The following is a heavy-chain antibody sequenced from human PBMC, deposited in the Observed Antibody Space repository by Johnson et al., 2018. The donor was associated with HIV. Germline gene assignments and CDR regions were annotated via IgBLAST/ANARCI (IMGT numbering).Heavy chain of an antibody. CDR2: IHYDGSNN. D-gene: IGHD2-15*01. CDR1: GLTFSSYG. CDR3: AKEEDIWRLGLYRAFDI. V-gene: IGHV3-30*02. J-gene: IGHJ3*02. Sequence: QVQLVESGGGVVQPGGSLRLSCAAPGLTFSSYGMHWVRQAPGKGLEWVAFIHYDGSNNYYADSVKGRLTISRDNSKNTLYLQMNSLRAEDTAVYYCAKEEDIWRLGLYRAFDIWGQGTMVTVSS.